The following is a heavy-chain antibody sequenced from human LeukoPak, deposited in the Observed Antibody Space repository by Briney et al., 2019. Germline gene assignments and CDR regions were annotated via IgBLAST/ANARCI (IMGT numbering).Heavy chain of an antibody. V-gene: IGHV3-7*01. CDR3: ARGNLRLPAAMLY. CDR2: IKQDGSEK. D-gene: IGHD2-2*01. CDR1: GFTFSSYW. J-gene: IGHJ4*02. Sequence: GGSLRLSCAASGFTFSSYWMSWVRQAPGKGLEWVTNIKQDGSEKYYVDSVKGRFTISRDNAKNSLYLQMNSLRAEDTAVYYCARGNLRLPAAMLYRGQGTLVTVSS.